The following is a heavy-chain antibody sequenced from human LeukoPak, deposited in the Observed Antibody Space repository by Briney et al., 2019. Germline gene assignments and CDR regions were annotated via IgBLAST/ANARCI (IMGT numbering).Heavy chain of an antibody. CDR1: GYTLTELS. CDR3: AKTRGRYCSSTSCYAFDY. CDR2: FDPEDGET. Sequence: ASVKVSCKVSGYTLTELSMHWVRQAPGKGLEWMGGFDPEDGETIYAQKFQGRVTMTEDTSTDTAYMELSSLRSVDTAVYYCAKTRGRYCSSTSCYAFDYWGQGTLVTVSS. J-gene: IGHJ4*02. V-gene: IGHV1-24*01. D-gene: IGHD2-2*01.